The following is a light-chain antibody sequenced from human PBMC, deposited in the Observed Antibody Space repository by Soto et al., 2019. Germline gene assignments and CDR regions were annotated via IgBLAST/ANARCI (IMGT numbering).Light chain of an antibody. V-gene: IGKV1-33*01. J-gene: IGKJ2*01. CDR3: QQFGT. Sequence: DIQMTQSPSSLSASVGERVTITCQASQDISNYLNWYQQKPGKAPKLLIYDASNLETGVPSRFSGSGSGTDFTFTISSLQPEDIATYYCQQFGTFGQGTKLEIK. CDR1: QDISNY. CDR2: DAS.